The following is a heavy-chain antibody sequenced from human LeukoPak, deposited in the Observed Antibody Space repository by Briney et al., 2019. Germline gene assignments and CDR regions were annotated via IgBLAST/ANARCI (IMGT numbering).Heavy chain of an antibody. J-gene: IGHJ3*02. CDR2: INTNTGNP. CDR1: GYNFSSYG. V-gene: IGHV7-4-1*02. D-gene: IGHD2-15*01. CDR3: ARDHGYCSGGRCYSWDAFDI. Sequence: ASVKVSCKASGYNFSSYGLNWVRQAPGQGLECMGWINTNTGNPTYAEGFTGRFVFSLDTSVTTAYLEISSLKPDDTAVYYCARDHGYCSGGRCYSWDAFDIWGQGTLVTVSS.